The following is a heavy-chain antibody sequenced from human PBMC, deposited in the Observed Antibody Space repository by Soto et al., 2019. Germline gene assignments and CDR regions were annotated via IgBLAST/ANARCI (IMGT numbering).Heavy chain of an antibody. J-gene: IGHJ6*02. CDR2: IYHSGST. CDR3: ARRGYYYYGMDV. V-gene: IGHV4-4*02. Sequence: PSETLSLTCAVSGGSISSSNWWSWVRQPPGKGLGWIGEIYHSGSTNYNPSLKSRVTISVDKSKNQFSLKLSSVTATDTAVYYCARRGYYYYGMDVWGQGTTVTVSS. CDR1: GGSISSSNW.